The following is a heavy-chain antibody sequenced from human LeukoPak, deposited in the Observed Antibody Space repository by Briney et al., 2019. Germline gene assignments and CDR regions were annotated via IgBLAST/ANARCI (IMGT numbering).Heavy chain of an antibody. Sequence: GGSLRLSCAASGFTFSSYAMSWVRQAPGKGLEWVSAISGSGGSTYYADSVKGRFTISRDNSKNTLYLQMNNLRAEDTAVYYCAKDSPTYYYDSSGYYLRNDAFDIWGQGTMVTVSS. CDR2: ISGSGGST. CDR3: AKDSPTYYYDSSGYYLRNDAFDI. V-gene: IGHV3-23*01. D-gene: IGHD3-22*01. J-gene: IGHJ3*02. CDR1: GFTFSSYA.